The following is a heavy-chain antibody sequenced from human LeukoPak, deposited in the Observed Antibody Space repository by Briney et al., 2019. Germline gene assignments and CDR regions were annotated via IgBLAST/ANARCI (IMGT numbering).Heavy chain of an antibody. CDR3: ARIKEYGFDT. CDR1: AFTFSSYW. Sequence: PGGSLRLSCAGSAFTFSSYWMSWVRQAPGKGPEWVANIKDDGSEKYYLDSVKGRFTISRDNAKNSLYLQMNSLRAEDTAVYSCARIKEYGFDTWGQGTMVTVSS. V-gene: IGHV3-7*01. D-gene: IGHD3-10*01. CDR2: IKDDGSEK. J-gene: IGHJ3*02.